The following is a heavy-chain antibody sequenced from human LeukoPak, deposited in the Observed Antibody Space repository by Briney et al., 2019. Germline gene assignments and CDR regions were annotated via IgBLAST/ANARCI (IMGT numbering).Heavy chain of an antibody. CDR3: ARDGQQYYYDSTPA. D-gene: IGHD3-22*01. CDR2: ISSSSSTI. CDR1: GFTFSNYS. J-gene: IGHJ4*02. Sequence: GGSLRLSCAASGFTFSNYSMNWVRQVPGKGLEWVSYISSSSSTIYYADSVKGRFTISRDNAKNSLYLQMNSLRDEDTAVYYCARDGQQYYYDSTPARGQGTLVTVSS. V-gene: IGHV3-48*02.